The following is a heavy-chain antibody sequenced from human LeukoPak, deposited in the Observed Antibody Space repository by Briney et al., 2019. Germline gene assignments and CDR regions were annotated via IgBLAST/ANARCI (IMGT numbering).Heavy chain of an antibody. J-gene: IGHJ4*02. D-gene: IGHD3-10*01. CDR1: GFTFRSYV. CDR3: AKKSVFLVREVIIDY. CDR2: ISGSGGDT. V-gene: IGHV3-23*01. Sequence: GGSLRLSCAASGFTFRSYVMSWVRQAPGKGLEWVSDISGSGGDTNYADSVRGRFSISRDNSKNTLYLQMSSLRAKDTAVYYCAKKSVFLVREVIIDYWGQGTLVTVSS.